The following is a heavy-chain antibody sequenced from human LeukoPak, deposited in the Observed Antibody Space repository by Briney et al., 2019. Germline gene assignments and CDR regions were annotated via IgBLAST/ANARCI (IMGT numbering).Heavy chain of an antibody. CDR2: ISAYNGNT. D-gene: IGHD3-22*01. V-gene: IGHV1-18*04. CDR1: GYIFTDYY. J-gene: IGHJ5*02. CDR3: ARDYLTYYYDSSGLNWFDP. Sequence: ASVKVSCKASGYIFTDYYMHWVRQAPGQGLEWMGWISAYNGNTNYAQKLQGRVTMTTDTSTSTAYMELRSLRSDDTAVYYCARDYLTYYYDSSGLNWFDPWGQGTLVTVSS.